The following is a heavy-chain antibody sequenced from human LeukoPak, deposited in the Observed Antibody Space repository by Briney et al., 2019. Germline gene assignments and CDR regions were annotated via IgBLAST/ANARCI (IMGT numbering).Heavy chain of an antibody. V-gene: IGHV4-59*01. Sequence: SETLSLTCSVSGGSISSYDWSWIRQPPGKGLEWIGYLFYSGNTNSNPSLKSRVTILADTSKNQFSLRLNSVTAADTAVYFCGRVRTGNTGSPEYFEDWGQGTLVTVSS. CDR2: LFYSGNT. J-gene: IGHJ1*01. CDR1: GGSISSYD. CDR3: GRVRTGNTGSPEYFED. D-gene: IGHD5-12*01.